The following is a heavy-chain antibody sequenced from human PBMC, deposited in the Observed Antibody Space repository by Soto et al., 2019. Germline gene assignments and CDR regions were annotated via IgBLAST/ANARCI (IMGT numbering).Heavy chain of an antibody. V-gene: IGHV1-3*01. J-gene: IGHJ5*02. CDR3: GRDQSGSGYSVDWIDP. Sequence: QVHFVQSGAEVKKPGASVKVSCKTSGYTFSGHAIHWLRQAPGQRPEWLGWINAGNSKTYYSEKFEGRVTFTRDTVATTVNMELTSLTSEDTAVYYCGRDQSGSGYSVDWIDPWGQGTLVTVSS. CDR2: INAGNSKT. D-gene: IGHD5-12*01. CDR1: GYTFSGHA.